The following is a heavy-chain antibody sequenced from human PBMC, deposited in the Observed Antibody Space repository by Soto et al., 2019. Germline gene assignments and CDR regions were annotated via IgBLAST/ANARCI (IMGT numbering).Heavy chain of an antibody. CDR3: ARGSTAAKFHY. CDR1: GFVFSDFY. CDR2: ITSSGNAL. V-gene: IGHV3-11*01. J-gene: IGHJ4*02. Sequence: QVQLVESGGGLVKPGGSLRLSCAASGFVFSDFYMSWIRQGPGKGLEWISYITSSGNALYYADSVKGRFTISRDNAKNALYLQMNSLRVDDTAVYYCARGSTAAKFHYWGQGTLVTVSS. D-gene: IGHD2-15*01.